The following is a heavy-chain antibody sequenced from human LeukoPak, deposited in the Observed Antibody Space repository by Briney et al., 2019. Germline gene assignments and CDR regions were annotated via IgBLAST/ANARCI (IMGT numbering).Heavy chain of an antibody. CDR3: ARAGYCSGGSCYGVDY. J-gene: IGHJ4*02. Sequence: GGSLRLSCAASGYTFSSYGMHWVRQAPGKGLEWVAVIWYDGSNKYYADSVKGRFTISRDNSKNTLYLQMNSLRAEDTAVYYCARAGYCSGGSCYGVDYWGQGTLVTVSS. CDR1: GYTFSSYG. D-gene: IGHD2-15*01. CDR2: IWYDGSNK. V-gene: IGHV3-33*01.